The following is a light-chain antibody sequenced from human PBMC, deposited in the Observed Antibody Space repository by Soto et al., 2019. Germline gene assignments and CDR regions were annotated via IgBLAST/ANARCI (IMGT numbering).Light chain of an antibody. J-gene: IGLJ3*02. CDR3: SSYAGINFWV. CDR1: DSDVGGYNY. V-gene: IGLV2-8*01. Sequence: QSALTQPPSASGSPGQSVTISCTGTDSDVGGYNYVSWYQQHPGKAPKLIIYEVSQRPSGVPDRFSGSKSGNTASLTVSGLQAEDEADYYCSSYAGINFWVFGGGTKVTVL. CDR2: EVS.